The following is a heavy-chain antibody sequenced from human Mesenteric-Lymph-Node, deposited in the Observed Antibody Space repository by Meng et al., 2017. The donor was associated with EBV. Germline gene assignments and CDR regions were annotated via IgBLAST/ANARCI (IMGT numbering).Heavy chain of an antibody. Sequence: QVQLQQSGPGLVKPSQTLSLPCAISGDSVSSNSAAWNWIRQSPSRGLEWLGRTYYRSKWYNDYAVSVKSRITINPDTSKNQFSLQLNSVTPEDTAVYYCARDRLTAMVKGGWFDPWGQGTLVTVAS. V-gene: IGHV6-1*01. CDR3: ARDRLTAMVKGGWFDP. CDR1: GDSVSSNSAA. J-gene: IGHJ5*02. D-gene: IGHD5-18*01. CDR2: TYYRSKWYN.